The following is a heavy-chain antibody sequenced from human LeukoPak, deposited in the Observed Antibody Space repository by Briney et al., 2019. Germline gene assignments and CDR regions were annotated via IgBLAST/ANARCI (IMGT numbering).Heavy chain of an antibody. Sequence: PGGSLRLSCAASGFTFSSYSMNWVRQAPGKGLEWVSSISSSSSYIYYADSVKGRFTISRDNAKNSLYLQMNSLRAEDTAVYYCAREDSYYYGSGSYSTEGPPDYWGQGTLVTVSS. CDR3: AREDSYYYGSGSYSTEGPPDY. CDR1: GFTFSSYS. V-gene: IGHV3-21*01. J-gene: IGHJ4*02. D-gene: IGHD3-10*01. CDR2: ISSSSSYI.